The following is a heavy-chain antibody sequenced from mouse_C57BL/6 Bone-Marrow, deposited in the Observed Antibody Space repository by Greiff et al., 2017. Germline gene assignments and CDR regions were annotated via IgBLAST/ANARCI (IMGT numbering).Heavy chain of an antibody. V-gene: IGHV3-6*01. CDR1: GYSITSGYY. CDR2: ISYDGSN. J-gene: IGHJ3*01. D-gene: IGHD1-1*01. Sequence: ESGPGLVKPSQSLSLTCSVTGYSITSGYYWNWIRQFPGNKLEWMGYISYDGSNNYNPSLKNRISITRDTSKNQFFMKLNPVTTEDTATYYCARGDRTGAWFAYWGQGTLVTVSA. CDR3: ARGDRTGAWFAY.